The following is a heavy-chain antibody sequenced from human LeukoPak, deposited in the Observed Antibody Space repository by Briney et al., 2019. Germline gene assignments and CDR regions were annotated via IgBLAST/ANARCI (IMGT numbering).Heavy chain of an antibody. V-gene: IGHV3-30*03. J-gene: IGHJ4*02. D-gene: IGHD6-19*01. CDR2: ISFDGNNK. CDR1: GFTFSSYG. CDR3: ARGVAVSYYFDY. Sequence: GGSLRLSCAASGFTFSSYGMHWVRQAPGKGLEWVAVISFDGNNKYYADSVMGRFTISRDNSKNTLFLQMNSLRAEDTAVYYCARGVAVSYYFDYWGQGTLVTVSS.